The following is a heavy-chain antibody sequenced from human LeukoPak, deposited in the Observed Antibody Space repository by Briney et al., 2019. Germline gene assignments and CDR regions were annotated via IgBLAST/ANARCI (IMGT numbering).Heavy chain of an antibody. CDR3: ARDERYSDADHPCPDLGY. D-gene: IGHD3-16*01. CDR2: INPNGGAT. Sequence: ASVKVSCKASGYIFTGYYLFWVREAPGQGLEWMGWINPNGGATRYAQKFQGRVTLTRDTSIRTTYMELSSLTSDDTAVYYCARDERYSDADHPCPDLGYWRQGTLVTVSS. CDR1: GYIFTGYY. J-gene: IGHJ4*02. V-gene: IGHV1-2*02.